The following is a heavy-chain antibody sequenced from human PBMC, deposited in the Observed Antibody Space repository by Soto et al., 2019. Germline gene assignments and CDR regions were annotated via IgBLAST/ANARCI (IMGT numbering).Heavy chain of an antibody. J-gene: IGHJ6*02. Sequence: QVQLVESGGGVVQPGRSLRLSCAASGLIFSSSAMHWVRQAPGKGLEWVALISYDGSNKYYVDSVKGRFTISRDNSKDTLDLQMNSLREVDTAVYYCAAETKSYFYGMDVWGQGTTVTVSS. CDR2: ISYDGSNK. V-gene: IGHV3-30*03. CDR3: AAETKSYFYGMDV. CDR1: GLIFSSSA.